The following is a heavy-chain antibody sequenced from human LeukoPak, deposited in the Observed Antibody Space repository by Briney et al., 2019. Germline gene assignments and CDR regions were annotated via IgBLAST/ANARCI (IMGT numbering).Heavy chain of an antibody. V-gene: IGHV4-30-4*08. D-gene: IGHD6-13*01. CDR1: GGSISSYY. Sequence: SETLSLTCTVSGGSISSYYWSWIRQPPGKGLEWIGYIYYSGSTYYNPSLKSRVTISVDTSKNQFSLKLSSVTAADTAVYYCARDGWGIAAAGNYYYYYMDVWGKGTTVTVSS. J-gene: IGHJ6*03. CDR2: IYYSGST. CDR3: ARDGWGIAAAGNYYYYYMDV.